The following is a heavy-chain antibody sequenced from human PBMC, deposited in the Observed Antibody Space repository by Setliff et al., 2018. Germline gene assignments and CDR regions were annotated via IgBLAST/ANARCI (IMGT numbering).Heavy chain of an antibody. CDR1: GYTFTSYD. J-gene: IGHJ4*02. CDR2: MNPNSGNT. V-gene: IGHV1-8*03. CDR3: ARSYQGVDDFWSGYLVY. D-gene: IGHD3-3*01. Sequence: ASVKVSCKASGYTFTSYDINWVRQATGQGLEWMGWMNPNSGNTGYAQKFQGRVTITRNTSISTAYMELSSLRSEDTAAYYCARSYQGVDDFWSGYLVYWGQGTLVTVSS.